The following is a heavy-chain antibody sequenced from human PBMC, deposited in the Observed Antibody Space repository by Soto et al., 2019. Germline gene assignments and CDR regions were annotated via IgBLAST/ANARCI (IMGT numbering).Heavy chain of an antibody. V-gene: IGHV4-39*01. CDR1: GGSISSSTYH. Sequence: QLQLQESGPGLVKPSETLSLTCSVSGGSISSSTYHWGWIRQPPGKGLEWIGRIYYSGTTYYNPSLKSRVTCSVDTSKEQFSQNLSSLTAADTAVYCCARYNWHYGRFDPWGQGTLVTVSA. CDR3: ARYNWHYGRFDP. D-gene: IGHD1-7*01. CDR2: IYYSGTT. J-gene: IGHJ5*02.